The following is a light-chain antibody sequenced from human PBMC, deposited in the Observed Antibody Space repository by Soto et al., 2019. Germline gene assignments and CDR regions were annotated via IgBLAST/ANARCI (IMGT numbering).Light chain of an antibody. CDR1: QSISSY. V-gene: IGKV1-39*01. CDR3: QQSYRTPIT. J-gene: IGKJ5*01. Sequence: DLQLTQSPSSLSASVGDRVTITCRASQSISSYLNWYQQKPGKAPKLLIYAASSLQSGVSSRFSGSGSGTDFTLTISSLQPEDFATYYCQQSYRTPITFGQGTRLEIK. CDR2: AAS.